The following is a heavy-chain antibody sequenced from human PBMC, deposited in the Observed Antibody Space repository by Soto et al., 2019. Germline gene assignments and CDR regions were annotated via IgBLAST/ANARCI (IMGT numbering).Heavy chain of an antibody. J-gene: IGHJ4*02. Sequence: EVQLLESGGGLIQPGGSLRLSCAASGLTFSSYAMSWVRQAPGKGLGWVSAISSSGGSTFYADSVKGRFTISRDNSRNTLYLQMNSLRAEDTAIYYCAKYQPMTQPRPYFDYWGQRTLVTVSS. CDR2: ISSSGGST. CDR1: GLTFSSYA. V-gene: IGHV3-23*01. D-gene: IGHD3-22*01. CDR3: AKYQPMTQPRPYFDY.